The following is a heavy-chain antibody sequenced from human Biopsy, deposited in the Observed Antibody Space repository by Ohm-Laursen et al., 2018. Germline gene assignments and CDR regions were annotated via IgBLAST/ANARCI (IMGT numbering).Heavy chain of an antibody. J-gene: IGHJ4*02. Sequence: ASVKVSCDASGYSFTSYYMHWVRQAPGQGLEWMGMINPSGSTTSYPQIFQGRVTMTRDTSKSTVYMELSSLRSADTAVYFCARNTGWYGDLYYFDYWGQGTLVTVSS. CDR1: GYSFTSYY. CDR3: ARNTGWYGDLYYFDY. V-gene: IGHV1-46*01. CDR2: INPSGSTT. D-gene: IGHD6-19*01.